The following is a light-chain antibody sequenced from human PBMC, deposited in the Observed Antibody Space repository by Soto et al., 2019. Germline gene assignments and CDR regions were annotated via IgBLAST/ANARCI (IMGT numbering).Light chain of an antibody. CDR2: DNN. CDR3: ATWTSTLTAVV. V-gene: IGLV1-51*01. CDR1: SSNIGSNY. Sequence: QSVLTQPPSVSAAPGQTVTISCSGSSSNIGSNYVSWYQQLPGTAPKLLICDNNKRPSGIPDRFSGSKSDTSATLGITGLQTGDEADYYCATWTSTLTAVVFGGGTKVTVL. J-gene: IGLJ2*01.